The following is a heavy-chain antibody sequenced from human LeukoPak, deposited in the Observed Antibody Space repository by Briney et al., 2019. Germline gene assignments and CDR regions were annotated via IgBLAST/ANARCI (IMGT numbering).Heavy chain of an antibody. CDR2: ISAYNGNT. CDR3: ANYDILTGYLN. D-gene: IGHD3-9*01. V-gene: IGHV1-18*04. J-gene: IGHJ4*02. CDR1: GYTFTSYG. Sequence: PEASVKVSCKASGYTFTSYGISWVRQAPGQGLEWMGWISAYNGNTNYAQTLQGRVTMTTDTSTSTAYMELRSLRSDDTAVYYCANYDILTGYLNWGQGTLVTVSS.